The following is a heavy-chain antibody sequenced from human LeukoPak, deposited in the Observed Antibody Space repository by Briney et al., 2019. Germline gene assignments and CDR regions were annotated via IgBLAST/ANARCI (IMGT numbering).Heavy chain of an antibody. CDR1: GFTFNIYW. V-gene: IGHV3-7*05. Sequence: PGGSLSLSCAASGFTFNIYWMSWVRQAPGKGLEWVANINQDGSEQYCVDSVKGRFTISRDNAKNSLYLHMNSLRAEDTAVYYCARDKAYGDSEDYWGQGTLVTVSS. J-gene: IGHJ4*02. CDR2: INQDGSEQ. D-gene: IGHD4-17*01. CDR3: ARDKAYGDSEDY.